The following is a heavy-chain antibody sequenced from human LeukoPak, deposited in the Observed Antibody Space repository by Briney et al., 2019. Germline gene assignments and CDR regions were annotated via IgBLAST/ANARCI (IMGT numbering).Heavy chain of an antibody. CDR3: AKHTGIAVAGTSYAFDI. D-gene: IGHD6-19*01. V-gene: IGHV3-23*01. CDR1: GFTFSSYA. CDR2: ISGSGGST. Sequence: GGSLRLSCAASGFTFSSYAMSWVRLAPGKGLEWVSAISGSGGSTYYADSVKGRFTISRDNSKNTLYLQMNSLRAEDTAVYYCAKHTGIAVAGTSYAFDIWGQGTMVTVSS. J-gene: IGHJ3*02.